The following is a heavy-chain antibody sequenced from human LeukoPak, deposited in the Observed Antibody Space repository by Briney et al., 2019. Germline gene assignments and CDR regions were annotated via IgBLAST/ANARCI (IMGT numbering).Heavy chain of an antibody. CDR2: IYPGDSDT. CDR3: ARLRDIVVVPAAGFDY. V-gene: IGHV5-51*01. D-gene: IGHD2-2*01. J-gene: IGHJ4*02. CDR1: GYSFTSYW. Sequence: GESLKISCKGSGYSFTSYWIGWVRQMPRKGLEWMGIIYPGDSDTRYSPSFQGQVTISADKSISTAYLQWSSLKASDTAMYYCARLRDIVVVPAAGFDYWGQGTLVTVSS.